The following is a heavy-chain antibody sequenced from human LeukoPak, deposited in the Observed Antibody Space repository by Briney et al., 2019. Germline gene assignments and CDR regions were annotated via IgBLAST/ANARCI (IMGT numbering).Heavy chain of an antibody. J-gene: IGHJ4*02. Sequence: GGSLRPSCAAPGITFSSYSVNWIRQAPGKGLEWVSSISSRSSYMYYADSVKGRFTISRDNAKNSLYLQMNSLRAEDTAVYYCATMPGDYFGSGSYPNPDYWGQGTLVTVSS. CDR2: ISSRSSYM. V-gene: IGHV3-21*01. CDR3: ATMPGDYFGSGSYPNPDY. CDR1: GITFSSYS. D-gene: IGHD3-10*01.